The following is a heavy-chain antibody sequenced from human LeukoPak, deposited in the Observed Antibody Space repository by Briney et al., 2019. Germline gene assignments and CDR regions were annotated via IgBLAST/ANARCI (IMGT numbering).Heavy chain of an antibody. CDR2: IYTSGST. Sequence: SETLSLTCTVSGGSISSYYWSWIRQPAGKGLEWIGRIYTSGSTNYNPSLKSRVTISVDTSKNQFSLKLSSVTAADTAVYYCARGHGVLWFGDLDYWGQGTLVTVSS. CDR3: ARGHGVLWFGDLDY. V-gene: IGHV4-4*07. CDR1: GGSISSYY. J-gene: IGHJ4*02. D-gene: IGHD3-10*01.